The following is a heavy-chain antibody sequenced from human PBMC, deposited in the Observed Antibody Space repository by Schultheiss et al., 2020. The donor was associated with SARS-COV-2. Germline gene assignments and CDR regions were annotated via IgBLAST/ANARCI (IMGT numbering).Heavy chain of an antibody. CDR3: ARDWRGGWPYYYYYGMDV. V-gene: IGHV4-31*03. Sequence: SETLSLTCSVSGGSVSSGSYYWSWIRQSPGKGLEWIGYIYYSGSTYYNPSLKSRVTISVDTSKNQFSLKLSSVTAADTAVYYCARDWRGGWPYYYYYGMDVWGQGTTVTVSS. J-gene: IGHJ6*02. D-gene: IGHD3-10*01. CDR2: IYYSGST. CDR1: GGSVSSGSYY.